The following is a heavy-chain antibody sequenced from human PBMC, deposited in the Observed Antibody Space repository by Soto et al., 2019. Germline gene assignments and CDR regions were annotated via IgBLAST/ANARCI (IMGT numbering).Heavy chain of an antibody. V-gene: IGHV4-59*01. CDR3: ARRYGDAFDM. CDR1: GGSISSYY. D-gene: IGHD4-17*01. Sequence: QVQLQESGPGLVKPSETLSLTCTVSGGSISSYYWSWIRQPPGKGLEWIGYIYYSESTNYNPSLKSRFTISVDTSKNQFSLKLSSVTAADTAVYYCARRYGDAFDMWGQGTMVTVSS. CDR2: IYYSEST. J-gene: IGHJ3*02.